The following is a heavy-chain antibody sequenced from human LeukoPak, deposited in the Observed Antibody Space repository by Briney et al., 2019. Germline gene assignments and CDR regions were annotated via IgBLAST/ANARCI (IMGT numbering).Heavy chain of an antibody. Sequence: PSETPSLTCAVSGYSISSGYYWGWIRQPPGKGLEWIGSIYHSGSTHYNPSLKSRVTISVDTSKYQFSLKLSSVTAADTVVYYCARDEGYCSGGSCYRSAFDIWGQGTMVTVSS. CDR2: IYHSGST. J-gene: IGHJ3*02. CDR1: GYSISSGYY. D-gene: IGHD2-15*01. CDR3: ARDEGYCSGGSCYRSAFDI. V-gene: IGHV4-38-2*02.